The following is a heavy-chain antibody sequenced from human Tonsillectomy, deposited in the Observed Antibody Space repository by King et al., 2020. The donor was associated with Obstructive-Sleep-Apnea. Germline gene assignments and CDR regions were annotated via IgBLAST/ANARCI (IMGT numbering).Heavy chain of an antibody. Sequence: HVQLQESGPGLVKPSQTLSLTCAVSGGSISSGAYSWSWIRQPPGKGLGWIGYIYYSGSTYSNPSLKCRVTISVDTSKNQFSLKLSSVTAADTAVYYCARGGDYGDYRTAVGADYWGQGTLVTVSS. J-gene: IGHJ4*02. V-gene: IGHV4-30-4*07. D-gene: IGHD4-17*01. CDR3: ARGGDYGDYRTAVGADY. CDR1: GGSISSGAYS. CDR2: IYYSGST.